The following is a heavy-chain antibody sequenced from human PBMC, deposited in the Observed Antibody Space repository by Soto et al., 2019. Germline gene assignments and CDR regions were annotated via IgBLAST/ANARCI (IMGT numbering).Heavy chain of an antibody. J-gene: IGHJ6*02. CDR2: INAGNGNT. CDR3: GRDGTGYSSSWSKLYYYYYGMDV. Sequence: ASVKVSCKASGYTFTSYAMHWVRQAPGQRLEWMGWINAGNGNTKYSQKFQGRVTITRDTSASTAYMELSSLRSEDTAVYYCGRDGTGYSSSWSKLYYYYYGMDVWGQGTTVTVSS. CDR1: GYTFTSYA. V-gene: IGHV1-3*01. D-gene: IGHD6-13*01.